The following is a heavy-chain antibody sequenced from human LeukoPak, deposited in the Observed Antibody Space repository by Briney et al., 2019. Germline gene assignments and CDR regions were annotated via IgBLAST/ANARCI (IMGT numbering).Heavy chain of an antibody. J-gene: IGHJ6*03. CDR2: IRYDGSNK. Sequence: GGSLRLSCAVSGFTFSSYGMHWVRQAPGKGLEWVAFIRYDGSNKYYADSVKGRFTISRDNSKNTLYLQMNSLRAEDTAVYYCAKDSWELDYYYYYYMDVWGKGTTVTVSS. CDR3: AKDSWELDYYYYYYMDV. CDR1: GFTFSSYG. V-gene: IGHV3-30*02. D-gene: IGHD1-26*01.